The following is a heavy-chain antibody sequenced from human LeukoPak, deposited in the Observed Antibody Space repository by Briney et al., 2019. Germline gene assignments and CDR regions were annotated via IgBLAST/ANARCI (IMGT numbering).Heavy chain of an antibody. Sequence: PGESLRLSCAASGLTLSDCYMSWIRQAPGKGLECVAYIYPGGGVIYYADSVKGRFTIFRDNTKNSLYLQMSGLRAEDTAIYYCARDYHNKGHDYWGPGTLVTVSS. J-gene: IGHJ4*02. CDR3: ARDYHNKGHDY. CDR2: IYPGGGVI. V-gene: IGHV3-11*01. CDR1: GLTLSDCY. D-gene: IGHD2/OR15-2a*01.